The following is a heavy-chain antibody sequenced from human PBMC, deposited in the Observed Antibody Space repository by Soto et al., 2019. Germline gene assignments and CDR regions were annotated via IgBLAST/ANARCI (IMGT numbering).Heavy chain of an antibody. D-gene: IGHD2-2*02. CDR2: MNPNSGNT. J-gene: IGHJ5*02. CDR3: ARGIVVVPAAIIWFDP. Sequence: ASVKVSCKASGYTFTSYDINWVRQATGQGLEWMGWMNPNSGNTGYAQKFQGRVTMTRNTSISTAYMELSSLRSEDTAVYYCARGIVVVPAAIIWFDPRGQGTRVTVSS. CDR1: GYTFTSYD. V-gene: IGHV1-8*01.